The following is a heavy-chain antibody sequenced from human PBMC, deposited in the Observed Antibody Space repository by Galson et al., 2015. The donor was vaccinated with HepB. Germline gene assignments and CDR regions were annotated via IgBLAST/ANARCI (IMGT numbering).Heavy chain of an antibody. Sequence: SLRLSCAASGFTFISYEMNWVRQAPGKGLEWISYISSSGSSTSYADSVKGRFTISRDNAKNSLYLQMNSLRAEDTAVYYCARGGYLQWYFDLWGRGTLVTVSS. CDR2: ISSSGSST. V-gene: IGHV3-48*03. CDR3: ARGGYLQWYFDL. CDR1: GFTFISYE. J-gene: IGHJ2*01. D-gene: IGHD5-18*01.